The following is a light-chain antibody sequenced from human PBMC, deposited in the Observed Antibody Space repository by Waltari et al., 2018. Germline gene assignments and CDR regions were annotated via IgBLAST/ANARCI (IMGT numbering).Light chain of an antibody. V-gene: IGLV3-25*03. J-gene: IGLJ3*02. Sequence: SHELTQPPSVSVSPGQPATISCSLDAFPKQYGYWYQQKPGQAPILVIYKDTERPSGIPERFSGFSSGTTVTLTISGVQAEDEADYYCQSADNSGTYWEFGGGTKLTVL. CDR1: AFPKQY. CDR3: QSADNSGTYWE. CDR2: KDT.